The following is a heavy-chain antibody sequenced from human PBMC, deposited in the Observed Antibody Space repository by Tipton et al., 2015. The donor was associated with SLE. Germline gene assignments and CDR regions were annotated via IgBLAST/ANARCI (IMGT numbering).Heavy chain of an antibody. CDR2: IYYSGST. J-gene: IGHJ3*02. CDR3: AIPGKGGAFDI. Sequence: TLSLTCTVSGGSISSYYWSWIRQPPGQVLEWIGYIYYSGSTNYNPSLKSRVTISVDTSKNQFSLKLSSVTAADTAVYYWAIPGKGGAFDIWGQWTMVTASS. D-gene: IGHD3-10*01. CDR1: GGSISSYY. V-gene: IGHV4-59*12.